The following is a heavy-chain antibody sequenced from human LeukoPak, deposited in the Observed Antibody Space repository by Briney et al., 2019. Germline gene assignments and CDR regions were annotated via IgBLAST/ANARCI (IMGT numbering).Heavy chain of an antibody. D-gene: IGHD4-17*01. J-gene: IGHJ4*02. CDR2: INPSGGST. CDR1: GYTFTSYY. CDR3: ASPNDYGDYYPPDY. V-gene: IGHV1-46*03. Sequence: ASVKVSCKASGYTFTSYYMHWVRQAPGQGLEWMGIINPSGGSTSYAQKFQGRVTITADESTSTAYMELSSLRSEDTAVYYCASPNDYGDYYPPDYWGQGTLVTVSS.